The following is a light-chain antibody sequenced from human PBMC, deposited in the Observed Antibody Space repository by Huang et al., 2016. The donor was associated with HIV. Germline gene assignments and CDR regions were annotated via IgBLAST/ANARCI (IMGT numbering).Light chain of an antibody. CDR3: QQYYSSPFT. V-gene: IGKV4-1*01. CDR1: QTILHDSDSRNY. J-gene: IGKJ3*01. CDR2: WAS. Sequence: DIVMTQSPDSLAVSLGERATINCKSSQTILHDSDSRNYLAWYQQKPGQPPKLLSHWASIRKSGVPDRFIVSGSGTDFTLTISSLQAEDVAVYYCQQYYSSPFTFGPGTNVDI.